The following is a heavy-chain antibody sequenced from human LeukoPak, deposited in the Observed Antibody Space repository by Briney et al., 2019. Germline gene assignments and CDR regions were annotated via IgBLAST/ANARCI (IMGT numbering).Heavy chain of an antibody. CDR1: GYTFTGYY. V-gene: IGHV1-2*02. CDR3: ARELLDRRGGVYAFDV. CDR2: INPNSGGT. Sequence: ASVKVSCKASGYTFTGYYMHWVRQAPGQGLEWMGWINPNSGGTNYAQKFQGRVTMTRDTSISTAYMELTRLRFDDTAVYYCARELLDRRGGVYAFDVWGQGTMVTVSS. J-gene: IGHJ3*01. D-gene: IGHD3-3*01.